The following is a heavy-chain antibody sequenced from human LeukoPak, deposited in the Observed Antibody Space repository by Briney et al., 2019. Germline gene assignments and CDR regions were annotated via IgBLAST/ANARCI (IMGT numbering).Heavy chain of an antibody. CDR2: IYYSGST. CDR1: GGSISSSSYY. J-gene: IGHJ3*02. CDR3: ARVGQPDAFDI. Sequence: PSETLSLTCTVSGGSISSSSYYWGWIRQPPGKGLEWIGSIYYSGSTYYNPSLKSRVTISVDTSKNQFSLKLSSVTAADTAVYYCARVGQPDAFDIWGQGTVVTVSS. V-gene: IGHV4-39*07. D-gene: IGHD3-10*01.